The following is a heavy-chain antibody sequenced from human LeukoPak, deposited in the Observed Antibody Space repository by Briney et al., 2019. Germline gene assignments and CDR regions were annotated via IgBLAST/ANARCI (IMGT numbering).Heavy chain of an antibody. D-gene: IGHD5-18*01. CDR1: GYTFADYY. CDR2: INPNSGGT. V-gene: IGHV1-2*02. CDR3: ARIATAMAPGSWFDP. J-gene: IGHJ5*02. Sequence: ASVKVSCKASGYTFADYYIHWVRQAPGQGLEWMGWINPNSGGTNYPQKFQGRVTMTRDTSISTAYMELSRLRSDDTAVYDCARIATAMAPGSWFDPWGQGTLVTVSS.